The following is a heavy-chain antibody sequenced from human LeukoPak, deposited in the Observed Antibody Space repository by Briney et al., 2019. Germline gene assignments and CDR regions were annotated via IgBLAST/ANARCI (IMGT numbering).Heavy chain of an antibody. V-gene: IGHV4-59*01. D-gene: IGHD3-3*02. CDR1: GGSISSYY. CDR3: ARAIFGLDYYMDV. CDR2: IYYSGST. J-gene: IGHJ6*03. Sequence: PSETLSLTCTVSGGSISSYYWSWIRQPPGKGLEWIGYIYYSGSTNYNPSLKSRVTISVDTSKNQFSLKLSFVTAADTAVYYCARAIFGLDYYMDVWGKGTTVTVSS.